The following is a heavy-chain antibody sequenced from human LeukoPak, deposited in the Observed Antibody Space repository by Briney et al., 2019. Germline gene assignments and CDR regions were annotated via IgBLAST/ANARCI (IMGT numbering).Heavy chain of an antibody. D-gene: IGHD5-24*01. Sequence: GRSLRLSCAASGFTFSSYAMHWVRQAPGKGLEWVAVISYDGSNKYYADSVKGRFTISRDNAKNSLYLQMNSLRAEDTAVYYCARSGKMATITWGVLDYWGQGTLVTVSS. CDR1: GFTFSSYA. V-gene: IGHV3-30*04. CDR2: ISYDGSNK. CDR3: ARSGKMATITWGVLDY. J-gene: IGHJ4*02.